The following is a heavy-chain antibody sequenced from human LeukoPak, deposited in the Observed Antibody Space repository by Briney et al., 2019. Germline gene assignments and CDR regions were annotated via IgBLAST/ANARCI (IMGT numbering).Heavy chain of an antibody. CDR1: GGTFSSYA. D-gene: IGHD6-6*01. J-gene: IGHJ5*02. CDR2: IIPILGIA. V-gene: IGHV1-69*04. Sequence: AASVKVSCKASGGTFSSYAISWVRQAPGQGLEWMGRIIPILGIANYAQKFQGRVTITADKSTSTAYMELSSLRSEDTAVYYCARVIKAPVEAARPRWFDPWGQGTLVTVSS. CDR3: ARVIKAPVEAARPRWFDP.